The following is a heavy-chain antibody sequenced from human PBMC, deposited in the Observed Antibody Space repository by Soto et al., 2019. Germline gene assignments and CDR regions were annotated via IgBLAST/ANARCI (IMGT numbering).Heavy chain of an antibody. V-gene: IGHV3-48*03. D-gene: IGHD6-25*01. CDR3: ARDPNESGSPDHFDY. J-gene: IGHJ4*02. CDR1: GFTFSSYE. Sequence: QPGGSLRLSCAASGFTFSSYEMNWVRQAPGKGLEWVSYISSSGSTIYYADSVKGRFTISRDNAKNSLYLQMNSLRAEDTAVYYCARDPNESGSPDHFDYWGQGTLVTVSS. CDR2: ISSSGSTI.